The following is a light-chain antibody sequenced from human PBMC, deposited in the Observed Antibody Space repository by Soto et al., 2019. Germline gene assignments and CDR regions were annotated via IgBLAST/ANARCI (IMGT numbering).Light chain of an antibody. Sequence: EIVMAQSPDTLSVSPWERATLSCRASQSVGINLAWYQQKPGQAPRILIYGASTRATGVPARFSGGGSETDFTLTISRLEPGDFAVYYCQQYEKSPITFGQGTRLEIK. J-gene: IGKJ5*01. V-gene: IGKV3-15*01. CDR1: QSVGIN. CDR3: QQYEKSPIT. CDR2: GAS.